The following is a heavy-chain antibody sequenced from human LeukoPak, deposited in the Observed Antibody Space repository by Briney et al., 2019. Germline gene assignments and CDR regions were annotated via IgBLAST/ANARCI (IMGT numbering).Heavy chain of an antibody. CDR1: GFTFDDYA. J-gene: IGHJ3*02. CDR3: AKRLGYCSSTSCYAFDI. CDR2: ISGSGGST. D-gene: IGHD2-2*03. V-gene: IGHV3-23*01. Sequence: GGSLRLSCAASGFTFDDYAMSWVRQAPGKGLEWVSAISGSGGSTYYADSVKGRFTISRDNSKNTLYLQMNSLRAEDAAVYYCAKRLGYCSSTSCYAFDIWGQGTMVTVSS.